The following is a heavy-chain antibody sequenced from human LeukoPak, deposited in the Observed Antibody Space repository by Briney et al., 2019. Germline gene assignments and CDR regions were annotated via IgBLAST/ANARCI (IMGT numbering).Heavy chain of an antibody. CDR3: ARRKMDGSWPRYYWYFDL. D-gene: IGHD1-26*01. V-gene: IGHV4-61*02. CDR2: IYTSGST. Sequence: SETLSLTCTVSGGSISSGNYYWSWIRQPAGKGLEWIGRIYTSGSTNYNPSLKSRVAISVDTSKNQFSLKLSSVTAADTAVYYCARRKMDGSWPRYYWYFDLWGRGTLVTVTS. J-gene: IGHJ2*01. CDR1: GGSISSGNYY.